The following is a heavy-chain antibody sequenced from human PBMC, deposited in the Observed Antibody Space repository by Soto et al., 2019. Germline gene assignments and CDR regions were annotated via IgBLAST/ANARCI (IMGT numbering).Heavy chain of an antibody. Sequence: SETLSLTCAVSGYSISSGYYWGWIRQPPGKGLEWIGSIYHSGSTYYNPSLKSRVTISVDTSKNQFSLKLSSVTAADTAVYYCASIDVSSRWPYFDYCGDGTLVTVSS. D-gene: IGHD6-19*01. V-gene: IGHV4-38-2*01. J-gene: IGHJ4*01. CDR2: IYHSGST. CDR1: GYSISSGYY. CDR3: ASIDVSSRWPYFDY.